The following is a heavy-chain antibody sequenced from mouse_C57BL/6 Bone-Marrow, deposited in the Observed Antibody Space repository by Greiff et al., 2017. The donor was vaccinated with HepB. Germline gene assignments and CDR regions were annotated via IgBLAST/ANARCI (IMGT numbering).Heavy chain of an antibody. Sequence: VHVKQSVAELVRPGASVKLSCTASGFNIKNTYMHWVKQRPEQGLEWIGRIDPANGNTKYAPKFQGKATLTADTSSNTAYLQLSSLTSEDTAIYYCARHWDSRAWFAYWGQGTLVTVSA. CDR2: IDPANGNT. CDR1: GFNIKNTY. CDR3: ARHWDSRAWFAY. D-gene: IGHD4-1*01. V-gene: IGHV14-3*01. J-gene: IGHJ3*01.